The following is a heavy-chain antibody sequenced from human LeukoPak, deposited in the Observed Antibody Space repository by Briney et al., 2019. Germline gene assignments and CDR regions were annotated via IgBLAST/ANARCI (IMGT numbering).Heavy chain of an antibody. V-gene: IGHV1-69*13. CDR2: IIPIFGTA. CDR3: ARDPAGHYYDSSPSLRY. J-gene: IGHJ4*02. D-gene: IGHD3-22*01. CDR1: GGTFSSYA. Sequence: ASVKVSCKAPGGTFSSYAISWVRQAPGQGLEWMGGIIPIFGTANYAQKFQGRVTITADESTSTAYMELSSLRSEDTAVYYCARDPAGHYYDSSPSLRYWGQGTLVTVSS.